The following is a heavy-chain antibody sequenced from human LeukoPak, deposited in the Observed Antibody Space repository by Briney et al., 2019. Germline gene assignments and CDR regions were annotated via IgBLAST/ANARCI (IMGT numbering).Heavy chain of an antibody. CDR1: GFTFSSYA. Sequence: GGSLRLSCAASGFTFSSYAMSWVRQAPGKGLEWVPGISGSGDNTYYADSVKGRFTISRGNSKNTLYVQVNSLGTEDTAAYYCAKGSYYDSSGSFYFDYWGQGTLVTVSS. D-gene: IGHD3-22*01. V-gene: IGHV3-23*01. CDR2: ISGSGDNT. CDR3: AKGSYYDSSGSFYFDY. J-gene: IGHJ4*02.